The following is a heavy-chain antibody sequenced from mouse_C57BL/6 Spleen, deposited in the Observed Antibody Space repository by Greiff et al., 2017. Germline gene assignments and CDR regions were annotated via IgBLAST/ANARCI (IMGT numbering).Heavy chain of an antibody. CDR3: ARNGYYRVYYFDY. Sequence: VQLKQSGPELVKPGASVKMSCKASGYTFTDYNMHWVKQSHGKSLEWIGYINPNNGGTSYNQKFKGKATLTVNKSSSTAYMELRSLTSEDSAVYYCARNGYYRVYYFDYWGQGTTLTVSS. D-gene: IGHD2-3*01. V-gene: IGHV1-22*01. CDR1: GYTFTDYN. CDR2: INPNNGGT. J-gene: IGHJ2*01.